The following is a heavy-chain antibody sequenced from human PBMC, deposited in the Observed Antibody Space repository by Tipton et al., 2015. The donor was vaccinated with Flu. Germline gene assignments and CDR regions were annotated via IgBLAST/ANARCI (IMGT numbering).Heavy chain of an antibody. D-gene: IGHD1-26*01. CDR3: PGVFSGTFSDGFDI. CDR1: GYTFSDYL. V-gene: IGHV1-18*01. J-gene: IGHJ3*02. CDR2: ISAYRGDA. Sequence: QLVQSGTEVKKSGASVTVSCKTSGYTFSDYLINWARQAPGQGLEWMGWISAYRGDANYAQEFQGRVTMTTDTSTSTAYMELRSLRSDDTAVYYCPGVFSGTFSDGFDIWGQGTLVTVSS.